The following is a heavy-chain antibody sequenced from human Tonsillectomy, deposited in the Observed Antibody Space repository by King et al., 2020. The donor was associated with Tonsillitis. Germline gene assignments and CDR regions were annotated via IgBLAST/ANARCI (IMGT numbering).Heavy chain of an antibody. Sequence: VQLVQSGAEVKKPGSSVKVACEASGGTFNNYAISWVRQAPGQGLEWMGGIIVMFDSASYAQNFQGRVTITADESTSTVYMELRSLRSEDTAMYYCGTDLGREVLGPLDYWGQGTPVTVSS. J-gene: IGHJ4*02. CDR1: GGTFNNYA. CDR3: GTDLGREVLGPLDY. CDR2: IIVMFDSA. V-gene: IGHV1-69*01. D-gene: IGHD3-10*01.